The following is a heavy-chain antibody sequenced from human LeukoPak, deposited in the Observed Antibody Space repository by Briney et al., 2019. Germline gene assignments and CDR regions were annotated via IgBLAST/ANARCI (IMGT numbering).Heavy chain of an antibody. V-gene: IGHV3-21*01. Sequence: GGSLRLSCVASGFTFNTYNMNWVRQAPGKGLEWVSSITSSSSYIYYADSVKGRFTISRDNAKNSLYLQMNSLRAEDTAVYYCARDFRANYDYYYYMDVWGKGTTVTVSS. CDR1: GFTFNTYN. CDR3: ARDFRANYDYYYYMDV. CDR2: ITSSSSYI. D-gene: IGHD3-16*01. J-gene: IGHJ6*03.